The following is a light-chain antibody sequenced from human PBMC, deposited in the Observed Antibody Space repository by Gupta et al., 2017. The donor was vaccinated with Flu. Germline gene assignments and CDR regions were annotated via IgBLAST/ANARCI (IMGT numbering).Light chain of an antibody. CDR3: QKHNSAPWT. V-gene: IGKV1-27*01. Sequence: DIQMTQSPSSLSASVGDRVTITCRASQDISNLLDWYQWKPGKAPKVLIYGASSLRSGVPSRFSGSGSGTDFTLTISSLQPEDVATCYCQKHNSAPWTFGQGTKVEIK. J-gene: IGKJ1*01. CDR2: GAS. CDR1: QDISNL.